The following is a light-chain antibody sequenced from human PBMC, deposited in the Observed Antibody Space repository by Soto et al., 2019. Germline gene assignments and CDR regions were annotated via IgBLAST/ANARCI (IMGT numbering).Light chain of an antibody. CDR1: QTISSW. Sequence: DIQMTQSPSTLSGSVGDRVTITCRASQTISSWLAWYQQKPGKAPKLLIFAASNLQSGVPSRFSGNGSGTDFTLTISSLQPEDFTTYNCQQTYSTPWTFGQGTKVEIK. J-gene: IGKJ1*01. CDR2: AAS. V-gene: IGKV1-39*01. CDR3: QQTYSTPWT.